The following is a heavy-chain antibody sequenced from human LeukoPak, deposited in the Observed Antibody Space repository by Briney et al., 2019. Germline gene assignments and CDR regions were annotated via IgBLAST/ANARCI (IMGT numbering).Heavy chain of an antibody. D-gene: IGHD1-26*01. CDR2: ISSSGSTI. Sequence: GGSLRLSCAASGFTFSSYEMNWVRQAPGKGLEWVSYISSSGSTIYYADSVKGRFTISRDNARNSLYLQMNTLRAEDTAVYYCAKHFILGAAVFDYWGQGTLVTVSS. J-gene: IGHJ4*02. V-gene: IGHV3-48*03. CDR3: AKHFILGAAVFDY. CDR1: GFTFSSYE.